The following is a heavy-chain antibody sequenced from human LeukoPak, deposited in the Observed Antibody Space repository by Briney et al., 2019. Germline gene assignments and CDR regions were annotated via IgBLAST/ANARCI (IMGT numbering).Heavy chain of an antibody. CDR1: GFTFSSYG. J-gene: IGHJ4*02. CDR2: ISYDGNNK. V-gene: IGHV3-30*18. CDR3: AKDGVEQWLAYYFDY. D-gene: IGHD6-19*01. Sequence: PGGSLRLSCAASGFTFSSYGMHWVRQAPGKGLEWVAAISYDGNNKYYADSVKGRLTISRDNSKNTLYVQINSLRAEDTAVYYCAKDGVEQWLAYYFDYWGQGTLVTVSS.